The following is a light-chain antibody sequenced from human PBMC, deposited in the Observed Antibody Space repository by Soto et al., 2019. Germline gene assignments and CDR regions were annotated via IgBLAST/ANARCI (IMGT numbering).Light chain of an antibody. Sequence: DIQMTQSPSTLSASVGDRVTITCRASQSIGTLLAWYQQKPGTAPKLLIHKASSLQSGVPSRFSGSGSGTEFTVTISSLQPDDFATYYCQQYDSYPRTFGQGTKVEIK. CDR1: QSIGTL. CDR3: QQYDSYPRT. CDR2: KAS. J-gene: IGKJ1*01. V-gene: IGKV1-5*03.